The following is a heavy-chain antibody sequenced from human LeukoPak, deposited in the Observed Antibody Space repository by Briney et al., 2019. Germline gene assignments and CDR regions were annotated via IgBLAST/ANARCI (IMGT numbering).Heavy chain of an antibody. Sequence: PGGSLRLSCAASGSTFTNYGMHWVRQAPGKGLEWVAVISYDGSDKYYADSVKGRFTISRDDSKNTLYLQMNSLRAEDTAVYYCAREGCSGGSCYDYWGQGTLVTVSS. CDR1: GSTFTNYG. V-gene: IGHV3-30*03. CDR3: AREGCSGGSCYDY. J-gene: IGHJ4*02. CDR2: ISYDGSDK. D-gene: IGHD2-15*01.